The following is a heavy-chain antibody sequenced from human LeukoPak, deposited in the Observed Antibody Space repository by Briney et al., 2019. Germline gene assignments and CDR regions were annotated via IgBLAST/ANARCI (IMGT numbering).Heavy chain of an antibody. J-gene: IGHJ4*02. V-gene: IGHV3-9*01. Sequence: GGSLRLSCVDSGFTFSSYSMNWVRQAPGRGLEWVSGISWNSVDVVYTASVRGRFTISRDNAKNSSYLQMNNLRPEDTALYYCATGNDILTSFYEWGLGTLVTVSS. CDR1: GFTFSSYS. CDR3: ATGNDILTSFYE. D-gene: IGHD3-9*01. CDR2: ISWNSVDV.